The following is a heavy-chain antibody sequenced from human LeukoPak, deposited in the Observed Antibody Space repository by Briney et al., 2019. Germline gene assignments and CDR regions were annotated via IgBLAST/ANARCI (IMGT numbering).Heavy chain of an antibody. J-gene: IGHJ3*02. V-gene: IGHV4-38-2*02. CDR3: ARDYYYDSSGYYARDNDAFDI. Sequence: SETLSLTCTVSGYSISSGYYWGWIRQPPGQGLEWIGSIYHSGSTYYNPSLKSRVTISVDTSKNQFSLKLSSVTAADTAVYYCARDYYYDSSGYYARDNDAFDIWGQGTMVTVSS. CDR2: IYHSGST. CDR1: GYSISSGYY. D-gene: IGHD3-22*01.